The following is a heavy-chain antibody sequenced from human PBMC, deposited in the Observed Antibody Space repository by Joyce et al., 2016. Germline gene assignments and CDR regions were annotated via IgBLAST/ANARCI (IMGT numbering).Heavy chain of an antibody. CDR3: AREFRVPAANRYWFDP. CDR1: GGTFSSYT. D-gene: IGHD2-2*01. Sequence: QVQLVQSGAEVKKPGSSVKVSCKASGGTFSSYTISWVRQAPGQGLEWMGRISPSLGIANYAQKVQGRGTITADKSTRTAYMELSSLRSEDTAVYYCAREFRVPAANRYWFDPWGQGTLVTVSS. V-gene: IGHV1-69*08. CDR2: ISPSLGIA. J-gene: IGHJ5*02.